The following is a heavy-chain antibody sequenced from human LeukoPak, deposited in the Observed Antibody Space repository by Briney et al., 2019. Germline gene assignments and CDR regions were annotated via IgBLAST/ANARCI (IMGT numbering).Heavy chain of an antibody. CDR2: ISAYNGNT. J-gene: IGHJ6*02. Sequence: ASVKVSCKASGYTFTSYGISWVRQAPGQGLEWMGWISAYNGNTNYAQKLQGRVTMTTDTSTSTAYMELRSLRSDDTAVYYCARETVGYCSSTSCYTDYGMDVWGQGTRSPSP. CDR3: ARETVGYCSSTSCYTDYGMDV. D-gene: IGHD2-2*02. V-gene: IGHV1-18*01. CDR1: GYTFTSYG.